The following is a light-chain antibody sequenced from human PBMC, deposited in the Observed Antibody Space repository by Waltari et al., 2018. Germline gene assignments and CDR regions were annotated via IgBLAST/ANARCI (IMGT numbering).Light chain of an antibody. CDR3: LSPETRGSWV. V-gene: IGLV3-25*03. CDR1: PLPKKY. J-gene: IGLJ2*01. Sequence: SYELTQSPSVSLSPGQTARITCSGAPLPKKYAYWYQKKPGQAPVLIIFKDRERPSGIPERFSGSTSGTTVTLTITGVQAEDEADYYCLSPETRGSWVFGGGTKLTVL. CDR2: KDR.